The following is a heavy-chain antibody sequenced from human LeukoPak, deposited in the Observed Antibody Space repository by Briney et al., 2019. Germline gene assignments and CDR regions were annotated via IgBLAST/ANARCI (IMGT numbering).Heavy chain of an antibody. Sequence: GGSLRLSCAASGFTFSSYWMSWVRQAPGKGLEWVANIKQDGSEKYYVDSVKGRFTISRDNAKNSLYLQMNSLRAEDTAVYYCARTGWVHLWFFYYWGQGTLVTVSS. CDR1: GFTFSSYW. CDR3: ARTGWVHLWFFYY. J-gene: IGHJ4*02. D-gene: IGHD5-18*01. V-gene: IGHV3-7*01. CDR2: IKQDGSEK.